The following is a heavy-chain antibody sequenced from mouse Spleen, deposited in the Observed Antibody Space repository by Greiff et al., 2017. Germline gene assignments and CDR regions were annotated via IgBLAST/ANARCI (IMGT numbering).Heavy chain of an antibody. D-gene: IGHD1-1*01. CDR1: GYTFTSYT. V-gene: IGHV1-4*01. CDR3: AREDTTDPFDY. Sequence: VQLQESGAELARPGASVKMSCKASGYTFTSYTMHWVKQRPGQGLEWIGYINPSSGYTKYNQKFKDKATLTADKSSSTAYMQLSSLTSEDSAVYYCAREDTTDPFDYWGQGTTLTVSS. J-gene: IGHJ2*01. CDR2: INPSSGYT.